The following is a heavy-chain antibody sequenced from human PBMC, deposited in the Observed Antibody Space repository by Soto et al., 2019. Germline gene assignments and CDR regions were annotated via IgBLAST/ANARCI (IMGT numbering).Heavy chain of an antibody. CDR1: GYTFTGYY. D-gene: IGHD6-6*01. CDR3: ASFEYSGSSDAFDI. J-gene: IGHJ3*02. V-gene: IGHV1-2*02. CDR2: INPNTGGT. Sequence: ASVKVSCKASGYTFTGYYMHWVRQAPGQGLEWMGWINPNTGGTNYAQKFQGRVTMTRDTSISTAYMALSRLRSDDTAGYFCASFEYSGSSDAFDIWGKGTSVTV.